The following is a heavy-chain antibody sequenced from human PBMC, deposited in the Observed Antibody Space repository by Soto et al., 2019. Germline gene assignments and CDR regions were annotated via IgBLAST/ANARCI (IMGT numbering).Heavy chain of an antibody. CDR3: ARRRSSSTAIPFDY. D-gene: IGHD6-13*01. CDR1: GGTFSSYA. Sequence: QVQLVQSGAEVKKPGSSVKVSCKASGGTFSSYAISWVRQAPGQGLEWMGGIIPIFGTANYAQKFQGRVTITADETSSTDYMELSSLRSEDTAVYYCARRRSSSTAIPFDYWGQGTLVTVSS. V-gene: IGHV1-69*01. CDR2: IIPIFGTA. J-gene: IGHJ4*02.